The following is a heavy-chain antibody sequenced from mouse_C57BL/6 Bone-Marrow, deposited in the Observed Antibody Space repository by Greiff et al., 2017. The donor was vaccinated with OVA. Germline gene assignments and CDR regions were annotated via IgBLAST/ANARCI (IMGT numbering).Heavy chain of an antibody. CDR2: IDPETGGT. V-gene: IGHV1-15*01. CDR3: TPRQLRLPYAMDY. Sequence: VQLQQSGAELVRPGASVTLSCKASGYTFTDYEMHWVKQTPVHGLEWIGAIDPETGGTAYNQKFKGKAILTADKSSSTAYMELRSLTSEDSAVYYCTPRQLRLPYAMDYWGQGTSVTVSS. D-gene: IGHD3-2*02. CDR1: GYTFTDYE. J-gene: IGHJ4*01.